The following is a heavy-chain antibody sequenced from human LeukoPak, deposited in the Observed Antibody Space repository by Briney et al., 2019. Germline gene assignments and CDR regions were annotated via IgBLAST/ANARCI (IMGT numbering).Heavy chain of an antibody. Sequence: PSETLSLTCTVSGGSISSSSYYWGWIRQPPGKGLEWIGSIYYSGSTYYNPSFKSRVTISVDTSKNQFSLKLSSVTAADTAVYYCATDGRYVAVRNYWGQGTLVTVSS. CDR1: GGSISSSSYY. D-gene: IGHD6-19*01. CDR2: IYYSGST. J-gene: IGHJ4*02. V-gene: IGHV4-39*02. CDR3: ATDGRYVAVRNY.